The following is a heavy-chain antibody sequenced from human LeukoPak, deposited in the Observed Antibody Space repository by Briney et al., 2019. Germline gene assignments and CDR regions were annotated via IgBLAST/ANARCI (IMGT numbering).Heavy chain of an antibody. CDR3: ATTAPHFDWRYYFDY. J-gene: IGHJ4*02. V-gene: IGHV1-24*01. Sequence: ASVKVSCKVSGYTLTELSMHWVRQAPGKGLEWMGGFDPEDGETIYAQKFQGRVTMTEDTSTDTAYMELSSLRSEDTAVYYCATTAPHFDWRYYFDYWGQGTLVTVSP. CDR1: GYTLTELS. CDR2: FDPEDGET. D-gene: IGHD3-9*01.